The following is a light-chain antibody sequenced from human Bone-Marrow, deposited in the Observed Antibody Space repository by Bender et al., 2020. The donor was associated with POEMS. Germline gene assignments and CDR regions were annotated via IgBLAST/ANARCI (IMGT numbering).Light chain of an antibody. CDR2: KDT. CDR1: VLPKQF. J-gene: IGLJ1*01. Sequence: SSELTQPPSVSVSPGQTATITCSGDVLPKQFAYWYQQKPGQAPVLVIYKDTERPSGIPDRFSGSTSVTTVTLTINGGQGEDVADYYCQSADSSGTYVFGAGTKVSV. V-gene: IGLV3-25*03. CDR3: QSADSSGTYV.